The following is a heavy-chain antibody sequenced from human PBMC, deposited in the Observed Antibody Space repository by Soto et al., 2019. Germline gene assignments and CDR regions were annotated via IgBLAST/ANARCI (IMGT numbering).Heavy chain of an antibody. V-gene: IGHV1-8*01. D-gene: IGHD3-3*01. CDR2: MNPKSVNT. CDR1: GYTFTSYD. CDR3: ARGLEWTKVYYGMDV. J-gene: IGHJ6*02. Sequence: QVQLVQSGAEVKKPGASVKVSCKASGYTFTSYDINWVRQATGKGLEWMGWMNPKSVNTGYAQKLQGRVTMTRNTSISTAYMELSSLRSEDTAVYYCARGLEWTKVYYGMDVWCQGTTVTVSS.